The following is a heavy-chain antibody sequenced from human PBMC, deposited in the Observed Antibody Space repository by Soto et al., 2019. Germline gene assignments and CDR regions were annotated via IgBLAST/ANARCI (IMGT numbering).Heavy chain of an antibody. Sequence: VASVKVSCKTSEYTFTSYDIDWVRQASGQGLEWMGWMNPNSGNTGYAQKFQGRVTMTMNTSISTAYMELSSLRFDDTAVYFCARGHAPFCNTATCYDYWGQGTPVTVSS. CDR2: MNPNSGNT. J-gene: IGHJ4*02. D-gene: IGHD2-2*01. V-gene: IGHV1-8*01. CDR3: ARGHAPFCNTATCYDY. CDR1: EYTFTSYD.